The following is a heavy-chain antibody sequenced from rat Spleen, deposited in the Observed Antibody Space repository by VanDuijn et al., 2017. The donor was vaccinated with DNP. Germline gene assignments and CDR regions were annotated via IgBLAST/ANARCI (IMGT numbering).Heavy chain of an antibody. V-gene: IGHV3-1*01. CDR1: GYSITSTY. J-gene: IGHJ2*01. Sequence: EVQLQESGPGLVKPSQSLSLTCSVTGYSITSTYWGWVRQFPGNKMEYIGHISYSGGTNYNPSLKSRISITRDTSKNHFFLHLNSVTTEDTATYYCARWTRYFDYWGQGVMVTVSS. D-gene: IGHD1-7*01. CDR2: ISYSGGT. CDR3: ARWTRYFDY.